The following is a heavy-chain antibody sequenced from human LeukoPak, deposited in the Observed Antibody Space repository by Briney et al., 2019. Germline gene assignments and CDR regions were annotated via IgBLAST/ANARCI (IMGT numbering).Heavy chain of an antibody. CDR1: GFTFSNYW. D-gene: IGHD3-10*01. Sequence: GGSLRLSCAASGFTFSNYWMSWVRQAPGKGLEWVANIKQDGSEKYYVDSVKGRFTISRDNAKSSLYLQMDSLRAEDTAVYYCARGEFHLPFDIWGQGTMVTLSS. CDR3: ARGEFHLPFDI. J-gene: IGHJ3*02. CDR2: IKQDGSEK. V-gene: IGHV3-7*04.